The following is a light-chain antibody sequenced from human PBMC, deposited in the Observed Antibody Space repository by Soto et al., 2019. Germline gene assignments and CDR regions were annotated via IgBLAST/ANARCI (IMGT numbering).Light chain of an antibody. CDR2: DDS. CDR3: QVWDSGSDRYV. CDR1: RIGSKS. V-gene: IGLV3-21*02. Sequence: SYELTQPPSVSVAPGQTARITCGGNRIGSKSVHWFQQKPGQAPVLVVHDDSDRPSGIPERFSGSNSGDTATLTISRVEAGDEADYYCQVWDSGSDRYVFGPGTKVTVL. J-gene: IGLJ1*01.